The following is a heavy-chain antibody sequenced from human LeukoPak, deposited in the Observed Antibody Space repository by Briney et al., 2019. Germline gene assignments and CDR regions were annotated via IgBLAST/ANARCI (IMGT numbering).Heavy chain of an antibody. D-gene: IGHD3-10*01. Sequence: GGSLRLSCAASGFTFSSYWMHWVRHAPGRGLGWVSRINSDVSSTSYAGSVKGRFTISRDNAKNTLYLQMNSLRAEDTAVYYCASLTVRGAQIDYWGQGTLVTVSS. V-gene: IGHV3-74*01. J-gene: IGHJ4*02. CDR3: ASLTVRGAQIDY. CDR2: INSDVSST. CDR1: GFTFSSYW.